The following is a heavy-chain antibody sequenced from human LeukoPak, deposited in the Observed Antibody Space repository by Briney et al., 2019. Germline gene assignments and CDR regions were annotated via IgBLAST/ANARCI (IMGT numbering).Heavy chain of an antibody. CDR1: GYTFTSYG. V-gene: IGHV1-18*01. J-gene: IGHJ6*02. Sequence: GASVKVSCKASGYTFTSYGISWVRQAPGQGLEWMGWISAYNGNTNYAQKLQGRVTMTTDTSTSTAYMELRSLRSDDTAVYYCAKISVDTAMVTYYYGMDVWGQGTTVTVSS. CDR3: AKISVDTAMVTYYYGMDV. D-gene: IGHD5-18*01. CDR2: ISAYNGNT.